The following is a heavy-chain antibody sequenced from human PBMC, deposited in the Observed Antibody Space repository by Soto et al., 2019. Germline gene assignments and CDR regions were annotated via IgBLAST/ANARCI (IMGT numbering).Heavy chain of an antibody. CDR1: GYTFTGYY. V-gene: IGHV1-2*04. J-gene: IGHJ6*02. Sequence: QVQLVQSGAEVKKPGASVKVSCKASGYTFTGYYMHWVRQAPGQGLEWMGWINPNSGGTNYAQKFQGWVTMTRDTSISTAYMELSRLRSDDTAVYYCARGYCSGGSCYSSYYYYGMDVWGQGTTFTVSS. CDR2: INPNSGGT. D-gene: IGHD2-15*01. CDR3: ARGYCSGGSCYSSYYYYGMDV.